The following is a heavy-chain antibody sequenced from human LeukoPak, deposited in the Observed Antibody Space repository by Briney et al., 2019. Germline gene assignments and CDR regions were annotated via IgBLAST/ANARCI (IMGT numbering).Heavy chain of an antibody. J-gene: IGHJ4*02. V-gene: IGHV4-4*09. CDR1: GGSISSYY. CDR2: ISPTGGT. CDR3: ARRSVTRWYYSD. D-gene: IGHD3-10*01. Sequence: SKTLSLTCSVSGGSISSYYWSWIRQPPGKGLEWIGYISPTGGTNYNPSLTSRVTVSVDTSKNLFSLKLDPVAAADTAVYFCARRSVTRWYYSDWGQGTLVTVSS.